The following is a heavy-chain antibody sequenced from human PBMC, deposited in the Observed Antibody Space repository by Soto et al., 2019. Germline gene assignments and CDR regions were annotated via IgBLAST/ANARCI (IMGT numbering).Heavy chain of an antibody. D-gene: IGHD6-19*01. CDR3: ARDLGGWPDY. J-gene: IGHJ4*02. V-gene: IGHV1-3*01. CDR2: INAGNGNT. CDR1: GYTFTSYA. Sequence: QVQLVQSGAEVKKPGASVKVSCKASGYTFTSYAIHWVRQAPGQRLEWMGWINAGNGNTKYSQKFQDRVTITRDTSDSTAYMELSSLRSEDTAVYYCARDLGGWPDYWGQGTLVTVSS.